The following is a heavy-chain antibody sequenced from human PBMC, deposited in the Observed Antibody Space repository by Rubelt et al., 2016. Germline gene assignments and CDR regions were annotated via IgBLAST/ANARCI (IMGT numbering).Heavy chain of an antibody. V-gene: IGHV1-2*04. CDR1: GYTFTGYY. CDR2: INPNSGGT. J-gene: IGHJ6*02. CDR3: ARNYYYGMDV. Sequence: QVQLVQSGAEVKKPGASVKVSCKASGYTFTGYYMHWVRQAPGQGLEWMGWINPNSGGTNYAKKFQGWVTMTRDTSISTAYMELSRLRSDDTAVYYCARNYYYGMDVWGQGTTVTVSS.